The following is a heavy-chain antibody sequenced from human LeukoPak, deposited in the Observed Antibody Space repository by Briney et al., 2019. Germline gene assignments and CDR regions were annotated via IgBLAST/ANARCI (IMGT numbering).Heavy chain of an antibody. CDR2: ISGSGGST. CDR3: AKDRKAVSTVTFDY. V-gene: IGHV3-23*01. CDR1: GFTFDDYA. Sequence: GGSLRLSCAVSGFTFDDYAMSWVRQAPGKGLEWVSAISGSGGSTYYADSVKGRFTISRDNSKNTLYLQMNSLRAEDTAVYYCAKDRKAVSTVTFDYWGQGTLVTVSS. J-gene: IGHJ4*02. D-gene: IGHD4-17*01.